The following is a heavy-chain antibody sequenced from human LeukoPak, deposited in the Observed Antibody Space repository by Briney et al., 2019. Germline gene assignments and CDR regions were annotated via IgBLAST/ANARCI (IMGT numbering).Heavy chain of an antibody. V-gene: IGHV4-59*01. Sequence: SETLSLTCTVSGGSMSFYYWNWIRQSPGKGLEWIGYIYYTGSTKYNPSLQSRVTISVDKSENQFSLNLYSVTAADTAVYYCARVGYYDSSGYLDYWGQGTLVTVSS. CDR3: ARVGYYDSSGYLDY. J-gene: IGHJ4*02. CDR2: IYYTGST. D-gene: IGHD3-22*01. CDR1: GGSMSFYY.